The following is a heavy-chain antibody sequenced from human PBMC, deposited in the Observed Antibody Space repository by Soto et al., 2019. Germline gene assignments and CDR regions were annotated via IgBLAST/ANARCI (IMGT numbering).Heavy chain of an antibody. CDR3: AREGSYLRPDNSSGWYGGYYYYYYGMDV. J-gene: IGHJ6*02. V-gene: IGHV1-3*01. CDR2: INAGNGNT. Sequence: ASVKVSCEASGYTFTSCAMHWVRQAPGQRLEWMGWINAGNGNTKYSQKFQGRVTITRDTSASTAYMELSSLRSEDTAVYYCAREGSYLRPDNSSGWYGGYYYYYYGMDVWGQGTTVTVSS. D-gene: IGHD6-19*01. CDR1: GYTFTSCA.